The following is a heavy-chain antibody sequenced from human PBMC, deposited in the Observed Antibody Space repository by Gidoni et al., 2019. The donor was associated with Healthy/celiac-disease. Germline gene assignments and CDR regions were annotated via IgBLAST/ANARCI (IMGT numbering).Heavy chain of an antibody. CDR1: GFTVSSNY. J-gene: IGHJ3*02. D-gene: IGHD4-17*01. CDR3: ARGGHDYGDIRDAFDI. CDR2: IYSGGST. V-gene: IGHV3-66*01. Sequence: EVQLVESGGGLVQPGGSLRLSCAASGFTVSSNYMSWVRQAPGKGLEWVSVIYSGGSTYYADSVKGRFTISRDNSKNTLYLQMNSLRAEDTAVYYCARGGHDYGDIRDAFDIWGQGTMVTVSS.